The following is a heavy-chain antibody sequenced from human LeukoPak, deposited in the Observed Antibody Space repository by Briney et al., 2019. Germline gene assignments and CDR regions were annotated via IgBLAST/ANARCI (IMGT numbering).Heavy chain of an antibody. J-gene: IGHJ4*02. Sequence: GGSLRLSCAASGFTFDDYAMHWVRQAPGKGLEWVSGISWNSGNIGYADSVKGRFTISRDNGKNSLYLQMSSLRAEDTALYYCGKGGPSYTSGWHDYWGQGTLVTVSS. D-gene: IGHD6-19*01. CDR2: ISWNSGNI. CDR1: GFTFDDYA. V-gene: IGHV3-9*01. CDR3: GKGGPSYTSGWHDY.